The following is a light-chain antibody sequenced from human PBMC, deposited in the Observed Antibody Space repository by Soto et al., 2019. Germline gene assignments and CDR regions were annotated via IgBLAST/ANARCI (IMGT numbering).Light chain of an antibody. CDR3: QQSYSSLYT. CDR1: QSISTY. J-gene: IGKJ2*01. Sequence: DIEMTQSPSSLSASVGERATISCRASQSISTYLNWYQQKPGRAPKLLIYAASSLQSGVPSRFSGSGSGTDVTLTISSLQPEDFATDYCQQSYSSLYTFGQGTKLENK. V-gene: IGKV1-39*01. CDR2: AAS.